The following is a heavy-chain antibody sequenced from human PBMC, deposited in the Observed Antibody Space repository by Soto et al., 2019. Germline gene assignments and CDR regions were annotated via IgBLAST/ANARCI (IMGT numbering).Heavy chain of an antibody. J-gene: IGHJ6*03. CDR1: GFTVSSNY. Sequence: GGSLRLSCAASGFTVSSNYMSWVRQAPGKGLEWVSVIYSGGSTYYADSVKGGFTISRDNSKNTLYLQMNSLRAEDTAVYYCASLNSYYDFWSGGPRYYYYYMDVWGKGTTVTVSS. CDR3: ASLNSYYDFWSGGPRYYYYYMDV. D-gene: IGHD3-3*01. V-gene: IGHV3-66*01. CDR2: IYSGGST.